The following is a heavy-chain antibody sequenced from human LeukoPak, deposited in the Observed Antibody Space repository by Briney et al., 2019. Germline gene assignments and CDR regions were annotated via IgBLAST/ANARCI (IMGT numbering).Heavy chain of an antibody. D-gene: IGHD3-22*01. J-gene: IGHJ4*02. V-gene: IGHV3-9*01. CDR3: ASFQTYDSSGYYGGYYFDY. CDR1: GFTFDDYA. Sequence: GGSLRLSCAASGFTFDDYAMHWVRQAPGKGLEWVSGISWNSGSIGYVDSVKGRFTISRDNAKNSLYLQMNSLRAEDTAVYYCASFQTYDSSGYYGGYYFDYWGQGTLVTVSS. CDR2: ISWNSGSI.